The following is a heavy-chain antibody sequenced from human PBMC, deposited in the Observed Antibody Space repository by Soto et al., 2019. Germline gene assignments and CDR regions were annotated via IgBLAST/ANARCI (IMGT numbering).Heavy chain of an antibody. V-gene: IGHV2-5*02. CDR1: GFSLSTSGVG. J-gene: IGHJ4*02. D-gene: IGHD3-10*01. Sequence: SGPTLVNPTQTLTLTCTFSGFSLSTSGVGVGWIRQPPGKALGWLALIYWDDDKRYSPSLKSRLTITKDTSKNQVVLTMTDMDPVDTATYYCAHTYYYYAPVPFDYWGQGTLVTVSS. CDR3: AHTYYYYAPVPFDY. CDR2: IYWDDDK.